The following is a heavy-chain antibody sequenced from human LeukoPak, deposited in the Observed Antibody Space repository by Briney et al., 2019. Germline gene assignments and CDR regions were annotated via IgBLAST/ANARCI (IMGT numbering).Heavy chain of an antibody. J-gene: IGHJ6*03. CDR1: GGTFSSYA. CDR3: ARGGDGYNLDYYYYMDV. Sequence: SVKVSCKASGGTFSSYAIRWVRQAPGQGLEWMGGIIPMFGTADYAQKLQGRVTITADKSTSTAYMELSSLRSEDTAVYYCARGGDGYNLDYYYYMDVWGKGTTVTVSS. D-gene: IGHD5-24*01. CDR2: IIPMFGTA. V-gene: IGHV1-69*06.